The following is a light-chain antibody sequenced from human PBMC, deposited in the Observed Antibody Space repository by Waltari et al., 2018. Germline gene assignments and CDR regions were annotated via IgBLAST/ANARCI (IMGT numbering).Light chain of an antibody. J-gene: IGKJ3*01. CDR3: LQYGGSPFT. CDR1: QSISSW. CDR2: KAS. Sequence: DIQMTQSPSSLSASVGDTVSITCRASQSISSWLAWYQQKPGKAPKLLIYKASSLQSGVPSRFSGSGSGTEFTLTISSLQPEDFATYYCLQYGGSPFTFGPGTKLDIK. V-gene: IGKV1D-16*01.